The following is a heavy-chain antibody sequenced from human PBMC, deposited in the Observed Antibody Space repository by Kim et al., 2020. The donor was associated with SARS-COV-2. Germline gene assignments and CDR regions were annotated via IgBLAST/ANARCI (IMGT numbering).Heavy chain of an antibody. D-gene: IGHD3-3*01. CDR3: ARDQMGFWSGFCYYYGMDV. V-gene: IGHV3-64*01. CDR1: GFTFSSYA. J-gene: IGHJ6*02. Sequence: GGSLRLSCAASGFTFSSYAMHWVRQAPGKGLEYVSAISSNGGSTYYANSVKGRFTISRDNSKNTLYLQMGSLRAEDMAVYYCARDQMGFWSGFCYYYGMDVWGQGTTVTVSS. CDR2: ISSNGGST.